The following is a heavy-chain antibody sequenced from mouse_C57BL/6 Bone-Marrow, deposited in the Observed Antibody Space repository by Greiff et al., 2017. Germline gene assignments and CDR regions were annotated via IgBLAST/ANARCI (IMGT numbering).Heavy chain of an antibody. Sequence: QVQLQQPGAELVKPGASVKVSCKASGYTFTSYWMHWVKQRPGQGLEWIGRIHPSDSYTNYNQKFKGKATLTVDKSSSTAYMQLSSLTSEDSAVYCCTMGWLVLYFDYWGEGTTLTVSS. V-gene: IGHV1-74*01. CDR3: TMGWLVLYFDY. D-gene: IGHD2-3*01. J-gene: IGHJ2*01. CDR2: IHPSDSYT. CDR1: GYTFTSYW.